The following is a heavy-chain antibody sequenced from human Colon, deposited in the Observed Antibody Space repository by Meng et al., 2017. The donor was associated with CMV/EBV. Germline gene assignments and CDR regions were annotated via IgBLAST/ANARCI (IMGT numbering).Heavy chain of an antibody. CDR3: ATNYDFFSGYSHQFYYGMDV. CDR1: GFTFSDYY. D-gene: IGHD3-3*01. Sequence: GESLKISCVASGFTFSDYYMSWIRQAPGKGLEWLSYISSGGSTIYYADSVKGRFTISRDNAKNSLFLQMNSLRAEDTAVYYCATNYDFFSGYSHQFYYGMDVWGQGTTVTVSS. V-gene: IGHV3-11*01. CDR2: ISSGGSTI. J-gene: IGHJ6*02.